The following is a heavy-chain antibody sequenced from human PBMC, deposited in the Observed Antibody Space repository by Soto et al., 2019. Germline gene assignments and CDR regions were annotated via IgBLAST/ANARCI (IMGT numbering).Heavy chain of an antibody. CDR1: GYSFANYW. J-gene: IGHJ4*02. CDR2: IYPGDSDT. D-gene: IGHD4-17*01. CDR3: ARGTVSSDFDY. V-gene: IGHV5-51*01. Sequence: GESLKISCKGSGYSFANYWIGWVRQMPGKVLEWMGIIYPGDSDTRYSPSFQGQVTISADKSISTAYLQWSSLKASDTAMYYCARGTVSSDFDYWGQGXLVTVYS.